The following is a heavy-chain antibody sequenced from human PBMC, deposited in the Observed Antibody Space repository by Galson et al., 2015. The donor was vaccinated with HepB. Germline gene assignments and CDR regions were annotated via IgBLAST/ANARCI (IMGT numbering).Heavy chain of an antibody. D-gene: IGHD3-22*01. CDR1: GFTFSSYG. CDR3: AKDRSGGTYYYDSSGYYFYYYYGMDV. Sequence: SLRLSCAASGFTFSSYGMHWVRQAPGKGLEWVAVISYDGSNKYYADSVKGRFTISRDNSKNTLYLQMNSLRAEDTAVYYCAKDRSGGTYYYDSSGYYFYYYYGMDVWGQGTTVTVSS. V-gene: IGHV3-30*18. J-gene: IGHJ6*02. CDR2: ISYDGSNK.